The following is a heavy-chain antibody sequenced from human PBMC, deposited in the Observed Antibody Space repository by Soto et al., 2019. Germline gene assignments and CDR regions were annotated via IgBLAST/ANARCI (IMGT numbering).Heavy chain of an antibody. CDR2: MTSDGSTT. CDR3: ATAEVDY. CDR1: GFNFGSSW. V-gene: IGHV3-74*01. J-gene: IGHJ4*02. Sequence: GGSLRLSCAASGFNFGSSWMHWVRQAPGKGLQWVSRMTSDGSTTDYADSVKGRFTVSRDNGKYTLYLQMNGLRAEDTAVYYCATAEVDYWGPGTLVTVSS.